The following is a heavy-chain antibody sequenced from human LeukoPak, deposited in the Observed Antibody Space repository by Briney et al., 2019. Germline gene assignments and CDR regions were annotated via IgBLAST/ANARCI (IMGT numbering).Heavy chain of an antibody. CDR3: AKEEYSSGWYYFDY. Sequence: GSLRLFCAAPGFTFSSYGMPWVRQAPGQGLEWVAVISYDGSNKYYADSVKGRFTISRDNSKNTLYLQMNSLRAEDTAVYYCAKEEYSSGWYYFDYWGQGTLVTVSS. V-gene: IGHV3-30*18. CDR2: ISYDGSNK. D-gene: IGHD6-19*01. J-gene: IGHJ4*02. CDR1: GFTFSSYG.